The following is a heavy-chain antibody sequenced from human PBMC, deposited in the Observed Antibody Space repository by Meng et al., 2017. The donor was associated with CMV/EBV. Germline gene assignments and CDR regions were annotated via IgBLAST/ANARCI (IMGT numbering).Heavy chain of an antibody. Sequence: QVRWVHPGEGGRRPGASVESPRLACASSVLSFNSYCRNWVPEAAVKGMGWVNSNSGGTNYAQKLQGRDSLISNTCISADYMELRRMRSEDTAVYYCESCGIEVASTGDYWGQGTLVTVSS. CDR3: ESCGIEVASTGDY. V-gene: IGHV1-2*02. D-gene: IGHD6-19*01. CDR2: VNSNSGGT. CDR1: ASSVLSFN. J-gene: IGHJ4*02.